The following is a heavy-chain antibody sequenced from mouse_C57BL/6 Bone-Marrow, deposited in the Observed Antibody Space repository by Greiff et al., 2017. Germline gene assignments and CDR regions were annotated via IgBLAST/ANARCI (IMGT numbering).Heavy chain of an antibody. CDR1: GFTLSDDG. Sequence: EVKLVESGGGLVKPGGSLTLSCAASGFTLSDDGMNWVRQAPEKGLEWVAYISSGSSTIYYAATVKGRFTISRDNAKNTLFLQMTSLRSEDTAMYYCARPGSYAMDYWGQGTSVTVSS. CDR3: ARPGSYAMDY. J-gene: IGHJ4*01. CDR2: ISSGSSTI. V-gene: IGHV5-17*01.